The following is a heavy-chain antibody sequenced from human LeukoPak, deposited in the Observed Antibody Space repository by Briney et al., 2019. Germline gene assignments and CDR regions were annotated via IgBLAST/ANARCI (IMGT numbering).Heavy chain of an antibody. J-gene: IGHJ4*02. Sequence: GGSLRLSCAASGFTFSSYNMNWVRQAPGRGLEWVSSITSSSSYIYYADSVKGRFTISRDNAKNSLYLQMNSLRAEDTAVYYCVKEGVIREFDYWGRGTLVTVSS. V-gene: IGHV3-21*01. CDR3: VKEGVIREFDY. CDR2: ITSSSSYI. D-gene: IGHD3-10*01. CDR1: GFTFSSYN.